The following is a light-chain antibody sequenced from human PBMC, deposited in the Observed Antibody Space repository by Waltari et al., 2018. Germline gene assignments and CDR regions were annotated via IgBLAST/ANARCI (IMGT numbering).Light chain of an antibody. Sequence: QSVLTQPPSVSGAPGQRVSISCTGSGSNLGAGYDVHWYQQHPGKAPKLLIYGTSMRLPGVPDRFFGSQSGTSASLAITALQAEDEAEYYCQSYDTSLSVVFGGGTKLTVL. CDR2: GTS. J-gene: IGLJ2*01. V-gene: IGLV1-40*01. CDR1: GSNLGAGYD. CDR3: QSYDTSLSVV.